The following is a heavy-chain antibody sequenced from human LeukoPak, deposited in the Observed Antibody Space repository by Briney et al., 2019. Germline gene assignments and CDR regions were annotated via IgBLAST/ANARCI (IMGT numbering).Heavy chain of an antibody. Sequence: PGGSLRLSCAASGFTFSSYAMHWVRQAPGKGLEWVAVISYDGSNKYYADSVKGRFTISRDNSKNTLYLQMNSLRAEDTAVYYCAREGDLTGYYTYWGQGTLVTVSS. V-gene: IGHV3-30*04. J-gene: IGHJ4*02. CDR3: AREGDLTGYYTY. CDR2: ISYDGSNK. D-gene: IGHD3-9*01. CDR1: GFTFSSYA.